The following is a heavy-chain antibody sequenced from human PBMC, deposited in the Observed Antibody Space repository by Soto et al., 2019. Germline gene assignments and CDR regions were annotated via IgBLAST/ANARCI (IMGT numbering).Heavy chain of an antibody. D-gene: IGHD3-9*01. V-gene: IGHV2-5*02. Sequence: AGPTLVNPTQTLTLTCTFSGFSLSTSGVGVAWIRQPPGKALEWLALIYWDDDKRYSPSLKSRLTITKDTSKNQVVLTMTNMDPVDTATYYCVTLTGHGGYYYYGMDVWGQGTTVTVSS. CDR1: GFSLSTSGVG. CDR3: VTLTGHGGYYYYGMDV. CDR2: IYWDDDK. J-gene: IGHJ6*02.